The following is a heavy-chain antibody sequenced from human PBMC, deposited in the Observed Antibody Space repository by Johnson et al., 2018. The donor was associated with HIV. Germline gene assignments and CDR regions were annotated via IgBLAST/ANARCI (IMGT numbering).Heavy chain of an antibody. V-gene: IGHV3-13*01. CDR2: IGTAGDT. D-gene: IGHD6-13*01. CDR1: GFTFSSYD. J-gene: IGHJ3*02. Sequence: EVQLVESGGGLVQRGGSLRFSCAASGFTFSSYDMHWVRQATGKGLEWVSGIGTAGDTYYPGSVKGRFTISRDNSKNTLYLQMNSLRAEDTAVYYCASLSSSLFGAFDIWGQGTMVTVSS. CDR3: ASLSSSLFGAFDI.